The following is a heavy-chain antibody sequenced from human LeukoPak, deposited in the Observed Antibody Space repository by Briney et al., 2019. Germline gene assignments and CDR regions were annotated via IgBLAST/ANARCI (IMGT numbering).Heavy chain of an antibody. CDR2: IIPILGIA. D-gene: IGHD5-12*01. CDR3: ARDRAVATISPLVY. J-gene: IGHJ4*02. CDR1: GGTFSSYA. Sequence: SVKVSCKASGGTFSSYAISWVRQAPGQGLEWMGRIIPILGIANYAQKFQGRVTITADKSTCTAYMELSSLRSEDTAVYYCARDRAVATISPLVYWGQGTLVTVSS. V-gene: IGHV1-69*04.